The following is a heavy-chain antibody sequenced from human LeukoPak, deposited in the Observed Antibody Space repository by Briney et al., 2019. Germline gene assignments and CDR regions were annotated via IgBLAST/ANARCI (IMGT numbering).Heavy chain of an antibody. J-gene: IGHJ4*02. CDR1: GFTFSSYG. D-gene: IGHD3-22*01. CDR3: AKIPGDSSGYYFDDY. V-gene: IGHV3-30*18. CDR2: ISYDGSNK. Sequence: PGGSLRLSCAASGFTFSSYGMHWVRQAPGKGLEWVAVISYDGSNKYYADSVKGRFTISRDNSKNTLYLQMNSLRAEDTAVYYCAKIPGDSSGYYFDDYWGQGTLVTVSS.